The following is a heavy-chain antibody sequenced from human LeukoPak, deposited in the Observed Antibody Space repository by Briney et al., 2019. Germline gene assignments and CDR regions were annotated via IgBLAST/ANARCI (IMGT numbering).Heavy chain of an antibody. CDR1: GGSISSSNW. J-gene: IGHJ4*02. V-gene: IGHV4-4*02. Sequence: SGTLSLTCAVSGGSISSSNWWSWVRQPPGKGLEWIGEIYHSGSTNYNPSLKSRVTISVDKSKNQFSLKLYSVTAADTAVHYCARDSFTYDSSGYYSYFDYWGQGTLVTVSS. CDR2: IYHSGST. CDR3: ARDSFTYDSSGYYSYFDY. D-gene: IGHD3-22*01.